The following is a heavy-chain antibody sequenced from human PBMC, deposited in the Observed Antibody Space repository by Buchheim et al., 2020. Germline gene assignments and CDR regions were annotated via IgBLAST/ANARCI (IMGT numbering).Heavy chain of an antibody. J-gene: IGHJ4*02. D-gene: IGHD1-26*01. Sequence: QLQLQESGPGLVKPSETLSLTCSVSGGSISSSTHYWGWIRQPPGKGLEWIGSFYYSGGTYYNPSLKSRVTISEDTSRNQFSLKLRSVTAADTAVYYCASVVSGIYSALYFDYWGQGTL. CDR3: ASVVSGIYSALYFDY. CDR2: FYYSGGT. V-gene: IGHV4-39*01. CDR1: GGSISSSTHY.